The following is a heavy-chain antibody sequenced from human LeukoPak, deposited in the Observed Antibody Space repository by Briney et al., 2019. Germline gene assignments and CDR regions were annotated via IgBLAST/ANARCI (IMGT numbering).Heavy chain of an antibody. CDR1: GYRFTSHL. Sequence: GESLKISFKASGYRFTSHLIGWVRQMPGKGLELMGIIYPAHSDTRYSPSYEGQVTISVDKSISTAYLQWSSLKASDTAMYYCASPGQTNAFYIWGRGTMVTVSS. D-gene: IGHD1-1*01. CDR3: ASPGQTNAFYI. J-gene: IGHJ3*02. CDR2: IYPAHSDT. V-gene: IGHV5-51*01.